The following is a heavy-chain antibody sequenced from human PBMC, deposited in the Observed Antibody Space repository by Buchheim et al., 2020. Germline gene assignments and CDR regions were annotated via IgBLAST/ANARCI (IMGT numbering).Heavy chain of an antibody. D-gene: IGHD3-22*01. Sequence: EGQLLESGGGLVQPGGSLRLSCAASGFTFPSYAMTWVRQAPGKGLEWVSSISGPGDSTHYADSVMDRFTISRDNSKNTVHLQMNSLRAEDTAVYYCAKVDHYYDRSGYLNWFDPWGQGTL. CDR2: ISGPGDST. CDR3: AKVDHYYDRSGYLNWFDP. CDR1: GFTFPSYA. V-gene: IGHV3-23*01. J-gene: IGHJ5*02.